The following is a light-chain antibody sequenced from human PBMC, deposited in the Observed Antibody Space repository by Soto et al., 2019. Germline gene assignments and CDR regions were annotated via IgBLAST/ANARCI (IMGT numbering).Light chain of an antibody. CDR2: ATS. CDR3: QNYISAPLT. V-gene: IGKV1-27*01. Sequence: DIQMTQSPSSLSASVGDRVTITCRASQDISNSLAWYQQKPGEVPKVLIYATSILHSGGPARYSGSGSGTDFTLTISSLQPEDFATYYCQNYISAPLTVGGGTKVEI. J-gene: IGKJ4*01. CDR1: QDISNS.